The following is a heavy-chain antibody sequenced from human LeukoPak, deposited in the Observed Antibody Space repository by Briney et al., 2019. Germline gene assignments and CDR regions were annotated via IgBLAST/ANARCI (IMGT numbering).Heavy chain of an antibody. CDR1: GFTFGNSW. V-gene: IGHV3-74*01. CDR3: VVVVEPPDSDGFDV. CDR2: INADGSTT. D-gene: IGHD1-14*01. Sequence: GSLRLSCAASGFTFGNSWVHWVRQAPGKGLVWVSLINADGSTTTYADSVKGRFTISRDNARNTLSLQMNSLTIEDTAVYYCVVVVEPPDSDGFDVWGQGTMITVSS. J-gene: IGHJ3*01.